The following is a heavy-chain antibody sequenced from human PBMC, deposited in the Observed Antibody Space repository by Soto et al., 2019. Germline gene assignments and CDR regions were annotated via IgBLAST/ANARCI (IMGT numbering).Heavy chain of an antibody. D-gene: IGHD2-21*02. CDR3: AIYSRIVVVTAPYDF. J-gene: IGHJ4*02. CDR1: GFTFSSYG. Sequence: QVQLVESGGGVVQPGRSLRLSCAASGFTFSSYGMHWVRQAPGKGLEWVAVISSDGSNKYYADSVKGRFTISRDNSKNTLYLQMNSLRAEDTAVYYCAIYSRIVVVTAPYDFWGQGTLVTVSS. V-gene: IGHV3-30*03. CDR2: ISSDGSNK.